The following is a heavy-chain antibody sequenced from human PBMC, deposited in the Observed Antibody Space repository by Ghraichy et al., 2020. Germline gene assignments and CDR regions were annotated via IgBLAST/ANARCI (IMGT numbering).Heavy chain of an antibody. D-gene: IGHD2-2*01. CDR2: IIPIFGTA. J-gene: IGHJ3*02. Sequence: SVKVSCKASGGTFSSYAISWVRQAPGQGLEWMGGIIPIFGTANYAQKFQGRVTITADKSTSTAYMELSSLRSEDTAVYYCARSLGYCSSTSCLGAFDIWGQGTMVTVSS. V-gene: IGHV1-69*06. CDR1: GGTFSSYA. CDR3: ARSLGYCSSTSCLGAFDI.